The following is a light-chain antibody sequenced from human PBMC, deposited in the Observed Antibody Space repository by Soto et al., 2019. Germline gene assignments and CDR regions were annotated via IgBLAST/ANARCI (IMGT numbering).Light chain of an antibody. J-gene: IGKJ1*01. CDR2: AAS. CDR3: QKYNIVPWA. V-gene: IGKV1-27*01. Sequence: DIQMTQSPSSLSASLGDRVTITCRSSQDIKKYVAWYQQKPGKVPKLLIYAASTLQSGVPSRFSGSGSGTDFTLTISSLQPEDVASYYCQKYNIVPWAFGQGTKVEVK. CDR1: QDIKKY.